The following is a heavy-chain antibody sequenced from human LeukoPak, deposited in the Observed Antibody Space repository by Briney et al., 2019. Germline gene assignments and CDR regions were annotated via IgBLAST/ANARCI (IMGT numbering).Heavy chain of an antibody. CDR2: ISSSSSYI. CDR3: ARDLKGSLYYYGMDV. V-gene: IGHV3-21*01. Sequence: KPGGSLRLSCAASGFTFSSYSMNWVRQAPGKGLEWVSSISSSSSYIYYADSVKGRFTISRDNAKNSLYLQMNSLRAEDTAVYYCARDLKGSLYYYGMDVWGQGTTVTVSS. J-gene: IGHJ6*02. D-gene: IGHD6-6*01. CDR1: GFTFSSYS.